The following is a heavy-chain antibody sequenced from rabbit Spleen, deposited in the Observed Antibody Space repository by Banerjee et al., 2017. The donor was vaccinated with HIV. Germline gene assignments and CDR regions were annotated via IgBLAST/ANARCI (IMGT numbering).Heavy chain of an antibody. D-gene: IGHD2-1*01. Sequence: QSLEESVGDLVKPGASLTLTCTASGFYFSGSYYLCWVRQAPGKGLEWIGCIDAGGTTYYASWAKGRFTISKTSSTTVTLQMTSLTVADTATYFCARGGAWNGDGYNLWGPGTLVTVS. CDR3: ARGGAWNGDGYNL. CDR2: IDAGGTT. J-gene: IGHJ4*01. V-gene: IGHV1S40*01. CDR1: GFYFSGSYY.